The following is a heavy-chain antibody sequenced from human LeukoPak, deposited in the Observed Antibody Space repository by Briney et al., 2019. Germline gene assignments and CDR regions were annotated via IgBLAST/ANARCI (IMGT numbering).Heavy chain of an antibody. CDR3: ARIGYSSSSLDY. CDR1: GGSFSGYY. CDR2: INHSGST. Sequence: SETLSLTCAVYGGSFSGYYWCWIRQPPGKGLEWIGEINHSGSTNYNPSLKSRVTISVDTSKNQFSLKLSSVTAADTAVYYCARIGYSSSSLDYWGQGTPVTVSS. V-gene: IGHV4-34*01. D-gene: IGHD6-13*01. J-gene: IGHJ4*02.